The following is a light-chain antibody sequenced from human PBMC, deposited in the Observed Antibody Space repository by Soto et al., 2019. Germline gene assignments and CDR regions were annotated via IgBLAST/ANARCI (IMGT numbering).Light chain of an antibody. J-gene: IGKJ4*01. V-gene: IGKV1-39*01. Sequence: DTQLTQSPSSLSASVGDRVTITCRASQSISNYLNWYQQKPGKPPKVLISAASSLQRGVPSRFSGSGSGTDFTLTISSLHPEDFATYYCQQSYTLSPLTFGGGTKVEI. CDR3: QQSYTLSPLT. CDR2: AAS. CDR1: QSISNY.